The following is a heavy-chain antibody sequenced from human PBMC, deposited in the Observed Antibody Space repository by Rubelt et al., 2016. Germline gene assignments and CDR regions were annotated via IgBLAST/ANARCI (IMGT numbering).Heavy chain of an antibody. CDR3: ARDKEWLATRGFQNWFDP. D-gene: IGHD6-19*01. J-gene: IGHJ5*02. Sequence: QVQLVQSGAEVKKPGASVKVSCKASGYTFTSYAMHWVRQAPGQRLEWMGWINAGNGNTKYSQKFQGRVTITREPSASTAYMELRSLGSDDTAVYYCARDKEWLATRGFQNWFDPWGQGTLVTVSS. CDR2: INAGNGNT. CDR1: GYTFTSYA. V-gene: IGHV1-3*01.